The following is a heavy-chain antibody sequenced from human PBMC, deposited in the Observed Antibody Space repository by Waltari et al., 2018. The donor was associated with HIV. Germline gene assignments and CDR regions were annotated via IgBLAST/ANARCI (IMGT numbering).Heavy chain of an antibody. J-gene: IGHJ4*02. D-gene: IGHD6-13*01. V-gene: IGHV3-49*04. CDR1: GFPFGFYA. CDR3: SRVGAAAAVTLDY. Sequence: EVQLVESGGGLVQPGRSLRLSCTASGFPFGFYAMRWVRQAPGRGLEWVGFTRSKTYGGTTEYAASVKGRFTISRDDSKSIAYLQMNSLKSEDTAVYYCSRVGAAAAVTLDYWGQGTLVTVSS. CDR2: TRSKTYGGTT.